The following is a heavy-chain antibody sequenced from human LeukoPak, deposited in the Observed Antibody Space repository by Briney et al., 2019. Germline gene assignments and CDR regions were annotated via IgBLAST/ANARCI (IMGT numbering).Heavy chain of an antibody. Sequence: GGSLRLXCAASGFTFSSYAMSWVRQAPGKGLEWVSAISVSGGSTYYADSVKGRFTISRDNAKTSLYLQMTSLRAEDTAVYYCTRSDDYGDYLVDYWGQGTLVTVSS. V-gene: IGHV3-23*01. J-gene: IGHJ4*02. CDR2: ISVSGGST. D-gene: IGHD4-17*01. CDR3: TRSDDYGDYLVDY. CDR1: GFTFSSYA.